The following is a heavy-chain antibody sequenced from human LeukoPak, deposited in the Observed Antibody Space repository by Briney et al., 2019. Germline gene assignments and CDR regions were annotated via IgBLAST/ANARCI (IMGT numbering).Heavy chain of an antibody. CDR3: AKDLGPPGDY. CDR1: GFSFSSYA. J-gene: IGHJ4*02. CDR2: ISKSGDST. Sequence: GGSLRLSCAASGFSFSSYAMSWVRQAPGKGLEWVSAISKSGDSTFYADSVKGRFTISRDNSQNTLYVQMNSLRAEDTAVYYCAKDLGPPGDYWGQGTLVTVSS. V-gene: IGHV3-23*01.